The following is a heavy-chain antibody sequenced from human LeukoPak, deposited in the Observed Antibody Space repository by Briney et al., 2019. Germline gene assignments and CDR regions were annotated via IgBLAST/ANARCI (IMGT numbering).Heavy chain of an antibody. CDR1: GYTFTSYG. D-gene: IGHD1-26*01. V-gene: IGHV1-18*01. CDR2: ISAYNGNT. J-gene: IGHJ4*02. CDR3: ARGATPIRYSGSRGGVDY. Sequence: GASVKVSCKASGYTFTSYGISWVRRAPGQGLEWMGWISAYNGNTNYAQKFQGRVTMTRDTSISTAYMELSRLRSDDTAVYYCARGATPIRYSGSRGGVDYWGQGTLVTVSS.